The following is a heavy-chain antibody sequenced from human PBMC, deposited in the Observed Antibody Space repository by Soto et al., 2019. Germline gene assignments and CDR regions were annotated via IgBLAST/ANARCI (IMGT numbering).Heavy chain of an antibody. CDR3: ARSLITMGPEAD. J-gene: IGHJ4*02. D-gene: IGHD3-10*01. CDR1: GGSISSSSYY. Sequence: QLQLQESGPGLVKPSETLSLTCTVSGGSISSSSYYWGWIRQPPGKGLEWIGSIYYSGSTYYNPSLKSRVTISVDTSKTQFSLKLSSVTAADTAVYSCARSLITMGPEADWGQGTLVTVSS. V-gene: IGHV4-39*01. CDR2: IYYSGST.